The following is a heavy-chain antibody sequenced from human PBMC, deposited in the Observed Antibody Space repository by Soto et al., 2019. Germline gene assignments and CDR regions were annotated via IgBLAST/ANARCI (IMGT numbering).Heavy chain of an antibody. CDR3: ARVVLVGATPDYFDH. CDR1: GFSVSRKF. V-gene: IGHV3-53*01. Sequence: EVQLVESGGSFIQPGGSLRLSCAVSGFSVSRKFMSWIRQAPGKGLEWVSILYSGGTTYYTGSVEGRFTMSGDDSKNTVYLQMKSLRVEDTATYFCARVVLVGATPDYFDHWGQGSLVTVSS. D-gene: IGHD1-26*01. CDR2: LYSGGTT. J-gene: IGHJ4*01.